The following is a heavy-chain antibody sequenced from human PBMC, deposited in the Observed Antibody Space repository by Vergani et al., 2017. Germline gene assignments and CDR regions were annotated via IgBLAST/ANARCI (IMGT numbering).Heavy chain of an antibody. CDR3: ARGRGCSGGSCYLGYYYYYYMDV. J-gene: IGHJ6*03. Sequence: QVQLQQWGAGLLKPSETLSLTCAVYGGSFSGYYWSWIHQPPGKGLEWIGEINHSGSTNYNPSLKSRVTISVDTSKNQFSLKLSSVTAADTAVYYCARGRGCSGGSCYLGYYYYYYMDVWGKGTTVTVSS. CDR1: GGSFSGYY. D-gene: IGHD2-15*01. V-gene: IGHV4-34*01. CDR2: INHSGST.